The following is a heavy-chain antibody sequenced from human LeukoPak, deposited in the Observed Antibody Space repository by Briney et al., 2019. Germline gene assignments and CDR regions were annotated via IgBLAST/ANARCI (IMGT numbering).Heavy chain of an antibody. CDR3: ARDRPDPPQYSSSGLWYFDL. D-gene: IGHD6-13*01. J-gene: IGHJ2*01. CDR1: GYMFNGYH. V-gene: IGHV1-2*02. Sequence: ASVKVSCKASGYMFNGYHMHWVRQAPGQGLEWMGWINPNSGDTKYAQKFQGRATMTRDTPIRTGYMELSRLRFEDTAVYYCARDRPDPPQYSSSGLWYFDLWGRGTLVTVSS. CDR2: INPNSGDT.